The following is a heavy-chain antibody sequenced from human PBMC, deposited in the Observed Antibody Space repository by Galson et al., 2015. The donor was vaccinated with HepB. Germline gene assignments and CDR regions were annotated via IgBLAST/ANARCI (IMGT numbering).Heavy chain of an antibody. J-gene: IGHJ6*03. CDR3: ARLPVRGFGVGLDYYYMDD. V-gene: IGHV5-51*01. CDR2: IYPGDSDT. Sequence: QSGAEVKKPGESLKISCKGSGYTFTSYWIGWVRQTPGEGLEWMGVIYPGDSDTRYSPSFQGQVTISADSSISIAYLQWRSLKASDTAIYYCARLPVRGFGVGLDYYYMDDWGKGTTVTVSS. D-gene: IGHD3-10*01. CDR1: GYTFTSYW.